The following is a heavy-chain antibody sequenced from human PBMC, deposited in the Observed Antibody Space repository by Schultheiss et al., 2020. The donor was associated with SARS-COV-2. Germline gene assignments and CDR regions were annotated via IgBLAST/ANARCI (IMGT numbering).Heavy chain of an antibody. CDR3: ARAPWIQLWPLGY. J-gene: IGHJ4*02. CDR1: GFTFSSYW. D-gene: IGHD5-18*01. CDR2: IKQDGSEK. V-gene: IGHV3-7*01. Sequence: GESLKISCAASGFTFSSYWMSWVRQAPGKGLEWVANIKQDGSEKYYVDSVKGRFTISRDNAKNSLYLQMNSLRAEDTAVYYCARAPWIQLWPLGYWGQGTLVTVSS.